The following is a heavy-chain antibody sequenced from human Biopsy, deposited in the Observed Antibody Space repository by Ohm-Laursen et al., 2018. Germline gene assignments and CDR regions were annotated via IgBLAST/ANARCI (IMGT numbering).Heavy chain of an antibody. J-gene: IGHJ4*02. CDR2: IYSGGNT. CDR1: GDSLGSGPDN. Sequence: GTLSLTCPVSGDSLGSGPDNWSWIRQPPGQGLEYIGFIYSGGNTNYNPSLQNRVTMSVDTSKNQFSLKLSSVIAADTAVYYCARGRRTSGWPYFANWGQGTLVIVSS. D-gene: IGHD6-19*01. CDR3: ARGRRTSGWPYFAN. V-gene: IGHV4-61*01.